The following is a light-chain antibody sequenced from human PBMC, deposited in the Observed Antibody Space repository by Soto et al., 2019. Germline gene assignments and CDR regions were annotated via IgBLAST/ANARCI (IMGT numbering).Light chain of an antibody. V-gene: IGKV1-12*01. CDR2: ASS. Sequence: DIQMTQSPSSVSASVGDRVSITCRASQDVGNWLAWYQQKPGKAPKLLISASSSLQSGVPSRFSGSGSGTDFTLMISSLQPEDCAIYWCLLTTSFPWTFGQGTKVEIK. J-gene: IGKJ1*01. CDR1: QDVGNW. CDR3: LLTTSFPWT.